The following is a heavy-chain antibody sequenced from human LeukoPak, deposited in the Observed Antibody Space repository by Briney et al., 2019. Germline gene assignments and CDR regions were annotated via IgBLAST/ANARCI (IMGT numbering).Heavy chain of an antibody. CDR2: INKDGSEK. CDR3: ARDLSGVAGYTYGRGIDY. V-gene: IGHV3-7*01. Sequence: GGSLRLSCAASGFTFSSYWMSWVRQAPGKGLEGVAHINKDGSEKYYVDSVKGRFTISRDNAKTSLYLQMNSLRAEDTAVYYCARDLSGVAGYTYGRGIDYWGQGTLVTVSS. J-gene: IGHJ4*02. D-gene: IGHD5-18*01. CDR1: GFTFSSYW.